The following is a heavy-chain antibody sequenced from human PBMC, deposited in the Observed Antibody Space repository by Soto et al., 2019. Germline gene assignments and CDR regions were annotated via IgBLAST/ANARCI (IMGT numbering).Heavy chain of an antibody. CDR3: ASPGLSQRGSWYPSDYYGMDV. CDR1: GYSFTSYW. Sequence: GESLKISCKGSGYSFTSYWISWVRRMPGKGLEWMGRIDPSDSYTNYSPSFQGHVTISADKSISTAYLQWSSLKASDTAMYYCASPGLSQRGSWYPSDYYGMDVWGQGTTVTVSS. CDR2: IDPSDSYT. J-gene: IGHJ6*02. D-gene: IGHD6-13*01. V-gene: IGHV5-10-1*01.